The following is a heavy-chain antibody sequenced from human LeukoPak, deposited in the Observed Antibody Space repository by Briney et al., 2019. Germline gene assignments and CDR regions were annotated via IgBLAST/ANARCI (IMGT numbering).Heavy chain of an antibody. CDR1: GFTFSSYW. V-gene: IGHV3-74*01. CDR2: ISSDGSST. D-gene: IGHD2-15*01. CDR3: AREVAQSPDVFDN. Sequence: PGGSLRLSCAASGFTFSSYWMHWVRQAPGKGLVGVSRISSDGSSTSYADSVKGRFTISRDNAKNTLYLQMNSLRAEDTAVYYCAREVAQSPDVFDNWGQGTMVTVSS. J-gene: IGHJ3*02.